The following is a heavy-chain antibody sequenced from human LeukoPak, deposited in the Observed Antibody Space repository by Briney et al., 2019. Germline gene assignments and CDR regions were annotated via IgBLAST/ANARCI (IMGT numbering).Heavy chain of an antibody. J-gene: IGHJ4*02. V-gene: IGHV1-18*01. CDR1: GYTFTSYG. D-gene: IGHD3-22*01. CDR2: ISAYNGNT. Sequence: ASVKVSCKASGYTFTSYGISWVRQAPGQGLEWMGWISAYNGNTNYARKLQGRVTMTTDTSTSTAYMELRSLRSDDTAVYYCARDYSLDDSSGYYGVDYWGQGTLVTVSS. CDR3: ARDYSLDDSSGYYGVDY.